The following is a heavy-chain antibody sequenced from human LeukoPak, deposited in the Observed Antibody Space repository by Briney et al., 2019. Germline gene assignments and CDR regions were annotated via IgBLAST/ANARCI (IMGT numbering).Heavy chain of an antibody. CDR2: ISAYNGNT. V-gene: IGHV1-18*01. CDR3: ARDQVSLWFGEFHAFDI. J-gene: IGHJ3*02. D-gene: IGHD3-10*01. CDR1: GHTFTSYG. Sequence: ASVKVSCKASGHTFTSYGISWVRQAPGQGLEWMGWISAYNGNTNYAQKLQGRVTMTTDTSTSTAYMELRSLRSDDTAVYYCARDQVSLWFGEFHAFDIWGQGTMVTVSS.